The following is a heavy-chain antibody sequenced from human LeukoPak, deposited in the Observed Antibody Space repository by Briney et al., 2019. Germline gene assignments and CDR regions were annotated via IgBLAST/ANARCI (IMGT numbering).Heavy chain of an antibody. J-gene: IGHJ6*02. CDR1: GGSFSGYY. Sequence: PSETLSLTCAVYGGSFSGYYWSWIRQPPGKGLEWIGEINHSGSTNYNPSLKSRVTISVDTSKNQFSLKLSSVTAADTAVYYCARGYDFWSGYYSSHGMDVWGQGTTVTVSS. CDR2: INHSGST. CDR3: ARGYDFWSGYYSSHGMDV. D-gene: IGHD3-3*01. V-gene: IGHV4-34*01.